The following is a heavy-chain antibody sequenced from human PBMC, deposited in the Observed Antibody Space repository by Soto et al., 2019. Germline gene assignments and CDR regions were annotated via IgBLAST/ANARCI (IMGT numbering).Heavy chain of an antibody. CDR1: GGSISSYY. D-gene: IGHD3-10*01. V-gene: IGHV4-59*01. CDR3: ATSYGSGYRAFDY. Sequence: SETLSLTCTVSGGSISSYYWSWIRQPPGKGLEWIGYIYYSGSTNYNPSLKSRVTISVDTSKNQFSLKLSSVTAADTAFYYCATSYGSGYRAFDYWGQGALVTVSS. J-gene: IGHJ4*02. CDR2: IYYSGST.